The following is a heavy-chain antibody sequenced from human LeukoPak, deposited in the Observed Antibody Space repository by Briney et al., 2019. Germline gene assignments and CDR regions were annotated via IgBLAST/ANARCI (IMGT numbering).Heavy chain of an antibody. D-gene: IGHD6-13*01. CDR3: AKVIGSSWYDYFNY. J-gene: IGHJ4*02. CDR1: GGSISSSNYY. Sequence: PSETLSLTCTVSGGSISSSNYYWGWIRQPPGKGLEWIGSVYYSGSTDYSPSLKSRVTISVYASKNQFSLKLSCVTAADTAVYYCAKVIGSSWYDYFNYGGQGTLVTVS. CDR2: VYYSGST. V-gene: IGHV4-39*01.